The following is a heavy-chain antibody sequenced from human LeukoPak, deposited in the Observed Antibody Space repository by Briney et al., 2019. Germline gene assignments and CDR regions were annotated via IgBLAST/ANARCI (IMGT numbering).Heavy chain of an antibody. CDR3: ARHGYYYSSGPLFDS. D-gene: IGHD3-10*01. V-gene: IGHV4-39*01. J-gene: IGHJ4*02. CDR1: GGSISSNTYY. CDR2: ISYGGSS. Sequence: SETLSLTCTFSGGSISSNTYYWAWIRQPPGKGLEWIGTISYGGSSYYNPSLNSRVTISVDTSKNRFFLNLTSVTATDTALYYCARHGYYYSSGPLFDSWGQGTLVTVSS.